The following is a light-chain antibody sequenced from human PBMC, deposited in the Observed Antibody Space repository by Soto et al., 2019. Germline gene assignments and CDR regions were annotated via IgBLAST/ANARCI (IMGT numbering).Light chain of an antibody. CDR3: QKCSGPPPFT. Sequence: DIQTTQSPSSLSASVGDRVTITCRASQDITNYLAWYQQKPGKVPKLLIYAASTLQSGVPSRFSGSGSGTDFTLTISSLQPEDAATYFCQKCSGPPPFTFGPGTTVDIK. J-gene: IGKJ3*01. CDR2: AAS. V-gene: IGKV1-27*01. CDR1: QDITNY.